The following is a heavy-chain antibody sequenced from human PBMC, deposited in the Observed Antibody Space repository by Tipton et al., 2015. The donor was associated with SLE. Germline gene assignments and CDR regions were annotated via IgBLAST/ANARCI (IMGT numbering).Heavy chain of an antibody. Sequence: TLSLTCSVSGGSISSGGYYWNWIRQHPGKGLEWIGYIYFSGSTYYSPSLKSRVIISVDTSNNQFSLKLSSVTAADTAVYYCARLYSGNGHFDYWGQGILVTVSS. CDR3: ARLYSGNGHFDY. CDR2: IYFSGST. V-gene: IGHV4-31*03. CDR1: GGSISSGGYY. D-gene: IGHD5-12*01. J-gene: IGHJ4*02.